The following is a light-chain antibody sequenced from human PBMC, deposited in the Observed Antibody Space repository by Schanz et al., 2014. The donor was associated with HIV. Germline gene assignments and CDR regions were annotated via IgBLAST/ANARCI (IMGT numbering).Light chain of an antibody. J-gene: IGKJ4*01. CDR3: QQYYSTPLT. V-gene: IGKV3-15*01. Sequence: EIVMTQSPATLSVSPGERATLSCRASQSVSSSLAWYQQKPGQAPRLLIFGASNRATDIPARFSGNGSGTEFTLTISSLQSEDVAVYYCQQYYSTPLTFGGGTKVDI. CDR2: GAS. CDR1: QSVSSS.